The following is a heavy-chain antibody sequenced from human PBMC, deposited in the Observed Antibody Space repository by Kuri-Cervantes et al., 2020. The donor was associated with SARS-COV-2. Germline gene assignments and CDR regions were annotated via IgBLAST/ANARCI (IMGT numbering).Heavy chain of an antibody. J-gene: IGHJ3*02. CDR2: INHSGST. CDR3: ASLRGYYDSSGYTFNI. D-gene: IGHD3-22*01. Sequence: SQTLSLTCAVYGGSFSGYYWSWIRQPPGKGLEWIGEINHSGSTNYNPSLKSRVTISVDTSKNQFSLKLSSVTAADTAVYYCASLRGYYDSSGYTFNIWGQRPMVTVSS. CDR1: GGSFSGYY. V-gene: IGHV4-34*01.